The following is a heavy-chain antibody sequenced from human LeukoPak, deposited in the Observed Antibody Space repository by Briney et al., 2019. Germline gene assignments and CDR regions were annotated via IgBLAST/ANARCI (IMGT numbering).Heavy chain of an antibody. J-gene: IGHJ5*02. CDR1: GGSIRSYY. V-gene: IGHV4-39*01. CDR2: IYYSGST. CDR3: ARLRWFDP. Sequence: PSETLSLTCTVSGGSIRSYYWGWIRQPPGKGLEWIGSIYYSGSTYYNPSLKSRVTISVDTSKNQFSLKLSSVTAADTAVYYCARLRWFDPWGQGTLVTVSS.